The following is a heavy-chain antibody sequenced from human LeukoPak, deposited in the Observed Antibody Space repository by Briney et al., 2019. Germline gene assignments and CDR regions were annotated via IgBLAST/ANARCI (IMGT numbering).Heavy chain of an antibody. Sequence: PGGSLRLSCAASGFTFSSYGMHWVRQAPGKGLEWVSYISSSSSTIYYADSVKGRFTISRDNAKNSLYLQMNSLRAEDTAVYYCARTGPTYYDFWSGYSSLFDYWSQGTLVTVSS. CDR1: GFTFSSYG. V-gene: IGHV3-48*01. CDR2: ISSSSSTI. J-gene: IGHJ4*02. D-gene: IGHD3-3*01. CDR3: ARTGPTYYDFWSGYSSLFDY.